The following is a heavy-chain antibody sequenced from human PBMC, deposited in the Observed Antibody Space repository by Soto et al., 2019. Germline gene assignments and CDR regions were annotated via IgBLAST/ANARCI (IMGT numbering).Heavy chain of an antibody. CDR3: ARGPQLTGEDFAY. V-gene: IGHV1-2*04. CDR2: INPNSGGT. CDR1: GYSFTTYG. Sequence: ASVKVSCKASGYSFTTYGISWVRQAPGQGLEWMGWINPNSGGTNYAQKFQGWVTMTRDTSISTAYMELSRLRSDDTAVYYCARGPQLTGEDFAYWGQGTLVTVSS. J-gene: IGHJ4*02. D-gene: IGHD7-27*01.